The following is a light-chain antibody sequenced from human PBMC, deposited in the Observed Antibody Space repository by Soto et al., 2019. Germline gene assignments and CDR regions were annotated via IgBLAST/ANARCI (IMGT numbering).Light chain of an antibody. CDR1: SSNIGSNY. CDR2: GNN. CDR3: GAWDGSLSAAV. V-gene: IGLV1-51*01. Sequence: QSVLTQPPSVSAAPGQEVTISCSGSSSNIGSNYVSWYQQLPGTAPKLLIYGNNKRPSGIPDRFSGSKSGTSATLGITGLQTGDEADYYCGAWDGSLSAAVFGGGTQLTVL. J-gene: IGLJ7*01.